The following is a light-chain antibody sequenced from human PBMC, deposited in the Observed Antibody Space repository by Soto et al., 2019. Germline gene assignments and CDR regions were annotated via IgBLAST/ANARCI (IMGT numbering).Light chain of an antibody. CDR1: QSVSSSY. Sequence: EIVLTHSPGTLSLSPLEIATLSFRASQSVSSSYLAWYQQKPGQAPRLLIYGASSRATGIPDRFSGSGSGTDFTLTISGLEPEDSAVYYCQQYGTSPRTFGQGTKVDI. V-gene: IGKV3-20*01. CDR3: QQYGTSPRT. CDR2: GAS. J-gene: IGKJ1*01.